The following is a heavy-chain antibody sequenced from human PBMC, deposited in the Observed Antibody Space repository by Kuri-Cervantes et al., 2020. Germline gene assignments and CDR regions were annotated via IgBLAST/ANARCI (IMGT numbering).Heavy chain of an antibody. Sequence: SCAVSGGSISSSNWWSWVRQPPGKGLEWIGYIYYSGSTNYNPSLKSRVTISVDTSKNQFSLQLDSVTPEDTAVYYCARDEWENWRPSHLHAFGIWGQGTMVTVSS. V-gene: IGHV4-4*02. CDR1: GGSISSSNW. J-gene: IGHJ3*02. CDR3: ARDEWENWRPSHLHAFGI. D-gene: IGHD1-1*01. CDR2: IYYSGST.